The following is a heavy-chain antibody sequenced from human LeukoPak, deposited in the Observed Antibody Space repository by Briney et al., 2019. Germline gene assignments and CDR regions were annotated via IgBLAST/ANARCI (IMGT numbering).Heavy chain of an antibody. V-gene: IGHV5-51*01. CDR1: GCGFTSYW. CDR3: ARHVPFAAAHPPFDY. J-gene: IGHJ4*02. CDR2: IYPGDSDT. Sequence: GAALQISCKGSGCGFTSYWIGRGRQLPGKGREGRGSIYPGDSDTRYSPSFQGQVTISADKSNSTAYLQWSSLKASDTAMYYCARHVPFAAAHPPFDYWGQGTLVTVSS. D-gene: IGHD6-6*01.